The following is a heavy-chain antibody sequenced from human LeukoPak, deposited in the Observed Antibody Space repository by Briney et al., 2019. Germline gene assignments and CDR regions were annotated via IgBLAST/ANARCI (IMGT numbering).Heavy chain of an antibody. J-gene: IGHJ6*03. D-gene: IGHD3-10*01. CDR3: VRFGELHYYYMDV. CDR1: GFTFDDYG. V-gene: IGHV3-20*04. Sequence: GGPLRLSCAASGFTFDDYGMSWVRQAPGKGLEWVSGINWNGGSTGYADSVKGRFTISRDNAKNSLYLQMNSLRAEDTAVYYCVRFGELHYYYMDVWGKGTTVTISS. CDR2: INWNGGST.